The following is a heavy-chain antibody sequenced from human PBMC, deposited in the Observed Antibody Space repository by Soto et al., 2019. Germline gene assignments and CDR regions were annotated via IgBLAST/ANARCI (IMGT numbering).Heavy chain of an antibody. D-gene: IGHD7-27*01. CDR2: IGDKGHIW. J-gene: IGHJ2*01. V-gene: IGHV3-30*18. CDR1: GFTFSVYG. Sequence: QVQLVDSGGGVVQPGRSLRLSCAASGFTFSVYGMHWVRQAPGKGLEWVAVIGDKGHIWYYANSVKGRFTVSRDNSKNTLYLQMDSLRAEDTAVYFCAKELGHDQWYFDLWGRGTLVTVSS. CDR3: AKELGHDQWYFDL.